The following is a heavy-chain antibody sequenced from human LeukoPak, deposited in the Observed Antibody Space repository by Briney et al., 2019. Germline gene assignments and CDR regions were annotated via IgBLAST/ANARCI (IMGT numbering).Heavy chain of an antibody. CDR1: GFTFSSYA. D-gene: IGHD6-13*01. Sequence: GGSLRLSCAASGFTFSSYAMHWVRQAPGKGLEWVAVISYDGSNKYYADSVKGRFTISRDNSKNTLYLQMNSLRAEDTAVYYCAKSGAAAGNDLGYWGQGTLVTVSS. CDR3: AKSGAAAGNDLGY. J-gene: IGHJ4*02. CDR2: ISYDGSNK. V-gene: IGHV3-30-3*01.